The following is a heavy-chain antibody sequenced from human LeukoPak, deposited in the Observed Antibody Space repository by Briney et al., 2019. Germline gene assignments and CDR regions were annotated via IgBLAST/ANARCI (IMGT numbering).Heavy chain of an antibody. Sequence: SETLSLTCTVSGDSFRSYYWSWIRQPPGTGLEWIGYIYYSGSTNYNPSLKSRVTISVDTSKNQFSLKLNSVTAADTAVYYCARGRNLEWFDYWGQGTLVTVSS. CDR2: IYYSGST. D-gene: IGHD3-3*01. J-gene: IGHJ5*01. V-gene: IGHV4-59*01. CDR3: ARGRNLEWFDY. CDR1: GDSFRSYY.